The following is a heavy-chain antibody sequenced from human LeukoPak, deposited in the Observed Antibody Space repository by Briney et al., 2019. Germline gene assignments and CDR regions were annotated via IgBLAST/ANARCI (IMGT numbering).Heavy chain of an antibody. V-gene: IGHV1-18*01. CDR2: ISAYNGNT. D-gene: IGHD4-23*01. Sequence: ASVKVSCKASGYTFTSYGISWVRQAPGQGLEWMGWISAYNGNTNYAQKLQGRVTMTTDTSTSTAYMELRSLRSDDTAVYYCARDTVVPRGSDAFDIWGQGTMVTVSS. J-gene: IGHJ3*02. CDR1: GYTFTSYG. CDR3: ARDTVVPRGSDAFDI.